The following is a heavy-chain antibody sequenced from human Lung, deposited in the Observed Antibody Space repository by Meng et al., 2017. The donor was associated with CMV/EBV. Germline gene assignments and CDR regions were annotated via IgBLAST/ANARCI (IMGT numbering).Heavy chain of an antibody. CDR1: GYLFPGYY. CDR3: ARALKLGTVAFDL. Sequence: ASVXVSXKASGYLFPGYYIHWVRQAPGQNLEWVGWIFPNNGGTKYAQNFQGRVTMTRDTSISTAYLELSRLRSDDTAVYYCARALKLGTVAFDLWRQGTMVTVSS. V-gene: IGHV1-2*02. J-gene: IGHJ3*01. D-gene: IGHD7-27*01. CDR2: IFPNNGGT.